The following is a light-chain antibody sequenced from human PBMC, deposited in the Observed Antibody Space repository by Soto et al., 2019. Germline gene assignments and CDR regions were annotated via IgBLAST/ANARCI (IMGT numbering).Light chain of an antibody. J-gene: IGKJ1*01. V-gene: IGKV1D-8*03. CDR1: HGISSY. CDR3: QQYNSFSQT. CDR2: AAS. Sequence: VIWMTQSPSLLSASPGDRVTISCRMSHGISSYLAWYQQKPGKAPELLIYAASTLQSGVPSRFSGSGSGTEFTLTISSLQPDDFATYYCQQYNSFSQTFGQGTKVDIK.